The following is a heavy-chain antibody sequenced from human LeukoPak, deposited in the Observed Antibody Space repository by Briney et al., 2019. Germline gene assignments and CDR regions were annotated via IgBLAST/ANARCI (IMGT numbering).Heavy chain of an antibody. CDR3: ARDGFGTGSN. V-gene: IGHV3-7*03. D-gene: IGHD3-3*01. CDR2: IKQDGSEK. CDR1: GLTFSNYW. Sequence: PGGSLRLSCAASGLTFSNYWMDWVRQAPGKGLEWVANIKQDGSEKKSVESVKGRFLISRDNAQNSLSLKMNPLRADDTAVYYCARDGFGTGSNWGQGTLVTVSS. J-gene: IGHJ4*02.